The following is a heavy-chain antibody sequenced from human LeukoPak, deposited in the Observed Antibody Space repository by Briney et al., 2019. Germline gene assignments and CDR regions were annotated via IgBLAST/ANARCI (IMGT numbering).Heavy chain of an antibody. V-gene: IGHV4-61*01. D-gene: IGHD6-13*01. CDR1: GGSVSSGSYY. J-gene: IGHJ5*02. Sequence: SETLSLTCTVSGGSVSSGSYYWSWIRQPPGKGLEWIGYIYYSGSTNYNPSLKSRVTISVDTSKNQFSLKLSSVTAADTAVYYCARDRNLAAAGDGFDPWGQGTLVTVSS. CDR2: IYYSGST. CDR3: ARDRNLAAAGDGFDP.